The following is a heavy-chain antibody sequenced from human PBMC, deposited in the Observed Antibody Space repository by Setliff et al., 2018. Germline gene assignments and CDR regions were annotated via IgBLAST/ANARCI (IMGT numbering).Heavy chain of an antibody. V-gene: IGHV1-2*06. J-gene: IGHJ4*02. Sequence: ASVKVSCKASGYTFSANAIHWVRQAPGQRLEWMGRINPNSGGTNYAQKFQGRVTMTRDTSISTAYMELSRLRSDDTAVYYCARGPLQYYFDSSGYEYYFDYWGQGTQVTVSS. CDR1: GYTFSANA. CDR2: INPNSGGT. D-gene: IGHD3-22*01. CDR3: ARGPLQYYFDSSGYEYYFDY.